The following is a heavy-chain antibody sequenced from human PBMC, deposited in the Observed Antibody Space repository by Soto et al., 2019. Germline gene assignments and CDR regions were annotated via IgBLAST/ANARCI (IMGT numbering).Heavy chain of an antibody. CDR2: IYYSGST. Sequence: KTSETLSLTCTVSGGSISSGDYYWSWIRQPPGKGLEWIGYIYYSGSTYYNPSLKSRVTISVDTSKNQFSLKLSSVTAADTAVYYCARVVACSGGSCFFSWFDPWCQGSLVTVSS. D-gene: IGHD2-15*01. CDR1: GGSISSGDYY. V-gene: IGHV4-30-4*01. CDR3: ARVVACSGGSCFFSWFDP. J-gene: IGHJ5*02.